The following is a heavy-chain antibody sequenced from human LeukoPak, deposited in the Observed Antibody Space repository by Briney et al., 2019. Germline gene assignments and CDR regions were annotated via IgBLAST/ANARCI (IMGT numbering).Heavy chain of an antibody. V-gene: IGHV1-2*02. CDR1: GYTFTGYY. J-gene: IGHJ4*02. D-gene: IGHD3-10*01. CDR2: INPNSGGT. CDR3: ASAPAEYYYGSGSYYNV. Sequence: ASVKVSCKASGYTFTGYYMHWVRQAPGQGLEWMGWINPNSGGTNYAQKLQGRVTMTRDTSISTAYMELSRLRSDDTAVYYCASAPAEYYYGSGSYYNVWGQGTLVTVSS.